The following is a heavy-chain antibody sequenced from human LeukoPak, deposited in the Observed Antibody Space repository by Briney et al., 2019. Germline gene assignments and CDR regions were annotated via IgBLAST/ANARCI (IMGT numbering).Heavy chain of an antibody. Sequence: SETLSLTCTVSGGSISSSSYYWGWIRQPPGKGLEWIGSIYYSGSTYYNPSLKSRVTISVDTSKNQFSLKLSSVTAADTAVYYCARRVNSTYYDFWSGYSSYWYFELWGRGALVTVSS. D-gene: IGHD3-3*01. CDR1: GGSISSSSYY. J-gene: IGHJ2*01. CDR2: IYYSGST. V-gene: IGHV4-39*01. CDR3: ARRVNSTYYDFWSGYSSYWYFEL.